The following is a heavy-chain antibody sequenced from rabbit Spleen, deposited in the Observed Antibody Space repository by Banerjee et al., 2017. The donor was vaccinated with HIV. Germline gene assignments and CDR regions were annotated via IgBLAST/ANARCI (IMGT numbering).Heavy chain of an antibody. V-gene: IGHV1S45*01. J-gene: IGHJ4*01. Sequence: QEQLVESGGGLVKPEGSLTLTCKASGFSFSDRDVMCWVRQAPGKGLQWIACINAYTGKPVYANWAKGRFTISKTSSTTVTLQMTSLTVADTATYFCARDAGRGDYIDGVFNLWGQGTLVTVS. CDR1: GFSFSDRDV. CDR2: INAYTGKP. CDR3: ARDAGRGDYIDGVFNL. D-gene: IGHD8-1*01.